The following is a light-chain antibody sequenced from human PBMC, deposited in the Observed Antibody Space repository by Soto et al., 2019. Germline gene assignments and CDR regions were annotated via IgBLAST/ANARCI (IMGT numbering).Light chain of an antibody. V-gene: IGKV1-39*01. Sequence: DIQMTQSPSSLSASVGDRVTITCRASQSIDKCLNWYQQKPGKAPKLLIYAASTLQSGVPSRFSGSGSGTDFTLTISSLPPEDFATYYCQQSYTTPPWTFGQGTKVEIQ. CDR3: QQSYTTPPWT. J-gene: IGKJ1*01. CDR2: AAS. CDR1: QSIDKC.